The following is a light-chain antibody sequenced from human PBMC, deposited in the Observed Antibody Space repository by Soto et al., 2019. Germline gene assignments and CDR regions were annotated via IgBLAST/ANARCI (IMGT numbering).Light chain of an antibody. Sequence: EIVLTQSPGTLSLSPGATATLSCRASQSVSRNYLAWFQQKPGQAPRLLIHGASSRDAGTPDRFSGSGSGTDFTLTISRLEPEDFAVYYCHHYGDSPIYTFGPGTKVDFK. V-gene: IGKV3-20*01. CDR2: GAS. J-gene: IGKJ3*01. CDR3: HHYGDSPIYT. CDR1: QSVSRNY.